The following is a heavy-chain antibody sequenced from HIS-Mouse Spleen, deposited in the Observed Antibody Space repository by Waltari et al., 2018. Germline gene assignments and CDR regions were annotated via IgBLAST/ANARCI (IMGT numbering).Heavy chain of an antibody. CDR2: ISYDGSNK. J-gene: IGHJ5*02. CDR1: GFTFSSYG. CDR3: AKEYSSSHNWFDP. Sequence: QVQLVESGGGVVQPGRSLRLSCAASGFTFSSYGMHWVRQAPGKGLEWVACISYDGSNKYYADSVKGRFTISRDNSKNTLYLQMNSLRAEDTAVYYCAKEYSSSHNWFDPWGQGTLVTVSS. V-gene: IGHV3-30*18. D-gene: IGHD6-13*01.